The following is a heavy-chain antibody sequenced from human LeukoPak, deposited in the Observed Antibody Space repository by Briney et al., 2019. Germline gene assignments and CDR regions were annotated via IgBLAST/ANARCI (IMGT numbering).Heavy chain of an antibody. CDR1: AYSISSGYY. CDR3: ARGNMGYYNFRTGSHYYLSV. CDR2: IFHTGRT. Sequence: SETLSLTCVVSAYSISSGYYWGWIRQPPGKGLEWIGSIFHTGRTYYNPSLESRVAMSLDTSKNHFLLNVTSVTAADTAVYYCARGNMGYYNFRTGSHYYLSVWGTGTTVTVSS. J-gene: IGHJ6*04. D-gene: IGHD3/OR15-3a*01. V-gene: IGHV4-38-2*01.